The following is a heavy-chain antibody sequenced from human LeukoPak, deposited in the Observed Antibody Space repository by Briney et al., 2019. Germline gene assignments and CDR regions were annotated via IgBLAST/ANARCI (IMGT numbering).Heavy chain of an antibody. D-gene: IGHD6-19*01. J-gene: IGHJ4*02. CDR1: GFTFDDYA. CDR3: AKAYSSGWFDYFDY. V-gene: IGHV3-9*01. CDR2: ISWNSGSI. Sequence: QPGGSLRLSCAASGFTFDDYAMHWVRQAPGKGLEWVSGISWNSGSIGYADSVKGRFTISRDNAKNSLYLQMNRLRAEDTALYYCAKAYSSGWFDYFDYWGQGTLVTVSS.